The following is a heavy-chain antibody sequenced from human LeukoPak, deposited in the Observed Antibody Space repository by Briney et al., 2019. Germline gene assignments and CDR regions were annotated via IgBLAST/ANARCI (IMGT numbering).Heavy chain of an antibody. Sequence: GGSLRLSCAASGFTFSSYAMHWVRQAPGKGLEWVAVISYDGSNKYYADSVKGRFTISRDDSKNTLYLQMNSLRAEDTAVYYCTRDLMDYDVSTGLHHYYMDVWGQGTTVTVSS. CDR2: ISYDGSNK. J-gene: IGHJ6*02. D-gene: IGHD3-9*01. CDR1: GFTFSSYA. V-gene: IGHV3-30-3*01. CDR3: TRDLMDYDVSTGLHHYYMDV.